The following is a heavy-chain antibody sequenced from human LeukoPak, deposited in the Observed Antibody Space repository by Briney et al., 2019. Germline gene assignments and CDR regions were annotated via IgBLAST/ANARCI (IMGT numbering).Heavy chain of an antibody. CDR1: GFTFSSYA. CDR2: ISYDGTNK. D-gene: IGHD1-26*01. Sequence: PGGSLRLSCAASGFTFSSYAMYWVRQAPGKGLEWVAVISYDGTNKYYADSVKGRFTISRDNSKNTLYLQMNSLRAEDTAVYYCAKGYFVVGATFFDYWGQGTLVTVSS. J-gene: IGHJ4*02. V-gene: IGHV3-30-3*01. CDR3: AKGYFVVGATFFDY.